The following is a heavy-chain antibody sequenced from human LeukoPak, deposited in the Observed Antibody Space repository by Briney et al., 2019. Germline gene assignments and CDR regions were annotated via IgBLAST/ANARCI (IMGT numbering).Heavy chain of an antibody. CDR3: ARAFPNRYSYGTRGSFFDY. CDR2: IIPILGIA. Sequence: SVKVSCKASGGTFSSYAISWVRQAPGQGLEWMGRIIPILGIANYAQKFQGRVTITADKSTSTAYMELSSLRSEDTAVYYCARAFPNRYSYGTRGSFFDYWGQGTLVTVSS. J-gene: IGHJ4*02. V-gene: IGHV1-69*04. D-gene: IGHD5-18*01. CDR1: GGTFSSYA.